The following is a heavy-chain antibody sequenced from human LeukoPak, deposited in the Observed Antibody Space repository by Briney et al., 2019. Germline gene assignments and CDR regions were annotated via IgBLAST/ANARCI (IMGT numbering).Heavy chain of an antibody. Sequence: ASVKVSCKASGYTFTSYDINWVRQATGQGLEWMGWMNPNSGNTGYAQKFQGRVTMTRNTSISTAYMELSSLRSEDTAVYYCARSNTAMVPWVVYYGMDVWGQGTTVTVSS. CDR3: ARSNTAMVPWVVYYGMDV. CDR2: MNPNSGNT. D-gene: IGHD5-18*01. J-gene: IGHJ6*02. V-gene: IGHV1-8*01. CDR1: GYTFTSYD.